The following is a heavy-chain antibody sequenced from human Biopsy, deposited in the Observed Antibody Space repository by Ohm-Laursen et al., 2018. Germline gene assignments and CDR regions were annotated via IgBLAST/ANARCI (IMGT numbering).Heavy chain of an antibody. D-gene: IGHD6-19*01. CDR2: ISNIGST. Sequence: TLSLTCTVSGASVTSGSYYWSWIRQPPGKGLEWLGYISNIGSTNYNPSLKSRVTIPVDTSKNHFSLKLTSVTAADTAVYYCARESALAGDFDSWGQGTLVTVSS. CDR1: GASVTSGSYY. CDR3: ARESALAGDFDS. V-gene: IGHV4-61*01. J-gene: IGHJ4*02.